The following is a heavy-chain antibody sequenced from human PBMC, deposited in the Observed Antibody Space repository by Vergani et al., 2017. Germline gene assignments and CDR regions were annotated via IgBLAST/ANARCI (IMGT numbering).Heavy chain of an antibody. Sequence: QVQLQQWGAGLLKPSETLSLTCAVYGGFFSGYYWSWIRQPPGKGLEWIGEINHSGSTNYNPSLKSRVTISVDTSKNQFSLKLSSVTAADTAVYYCARGPGSSRAVYYGMDVWGQGTTVTVSS. J-gene: IGHJ6*02. CDR2: INHSGST. D-gene: IGHD6-19*01. CDR3: ARGPGSSRAVYYGMDV. V-gene: IGHV4-34*01. CDR1: GGFFSGYY.